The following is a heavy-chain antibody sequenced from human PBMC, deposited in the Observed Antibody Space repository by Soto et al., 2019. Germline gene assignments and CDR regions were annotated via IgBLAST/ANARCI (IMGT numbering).Heavy chain of an antibody. J-gene: IGHJ4*02. D-gene: IGHD6-19*01. CDR2: ITSDTKTI. Sequence: EVQLVESGGDLVQRGGSLRLSCVASGFTFSVYSMNWVRQVPGKGLEWFSYITSDTKTIKYADSVKGRFTISRDNAKNSVYLKMNSLRDEDTAVYYCARSVEGHFDYWVQGTVVTVSS. CDR1: GFTFSVYS. CDR3: ARSVEGHFDY. V-gene: IGHV3-48*02.